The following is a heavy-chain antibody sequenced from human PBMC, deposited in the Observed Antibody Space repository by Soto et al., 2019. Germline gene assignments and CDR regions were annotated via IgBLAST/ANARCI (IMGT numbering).Heavy chain of an antibody. Sequence: EVQLLESGGDLVQPGGSLRLSCVASGFKFAEYDMTWVRQAPGKGLEWVSSVSGAATGTYYADSVKGRFTVSRDNSKNTLYLQMNSLRAGDTAVYYCAKDCQNTLSLGSFAMDVWGQGATVTVSS. J-gene: IGHJ6*02. CDR2: VSGAATGT. V-gene: IGHV3-23*01. CDR3: AKDCQNTLSLGSFAMDV. D-gene: IGHD6-13*01. CDR1: GFKFAEYD.